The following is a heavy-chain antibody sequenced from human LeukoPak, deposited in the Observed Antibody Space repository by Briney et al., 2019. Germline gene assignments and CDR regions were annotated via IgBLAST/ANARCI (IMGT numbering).Heavy chain of an antibody. CDR2: IKQDGSEK. D-gene: IGHD4-17*01. Sequence: GGSLRLSCAASGFTFSSYSMNWVRQAPGKGLEWVANIKQDGSEKYYVDSVKGRFTISRDNAKNSLYLQMNSLRAEDTAVYYCARETTTVTDYYFDYWGQGTLVTVSS. CDR1: GFTFSSYS. V-gene: IGHV3-7*01. J-gene: IGHJ4*02. CDR3: ARETTTVTDYYFDY.